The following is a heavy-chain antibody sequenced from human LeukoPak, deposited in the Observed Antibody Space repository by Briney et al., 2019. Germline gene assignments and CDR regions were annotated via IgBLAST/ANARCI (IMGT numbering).Heavy chain of an antibody. Sequence: PGGSLRLSCVASGFTFSSHGMHRVRQAPGKGLEWVAVTWYDGSTKYYADSVKGRFTISRDNSKNTLSLGMNSLRAEDTAVYYCARWGNYKVMDVWGQGTTATVSS. CDR2: TWYDGSTK. V-gene: IGHV3-33*01. J-gene: IGHJ6*02. D-gene: IGHD1-7*01. CDR1: GFTFSSHG. CDR3: ARWGNYKVMDV.